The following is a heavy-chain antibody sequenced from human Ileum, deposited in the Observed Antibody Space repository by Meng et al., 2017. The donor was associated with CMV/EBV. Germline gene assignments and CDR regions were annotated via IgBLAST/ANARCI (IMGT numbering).Heavy chain of an antibody. CDR1: GFTFSIFE. CDR3: AKKRVVPGAIRLRYYYYGMDV. Sequence: GGSLRLSCVASGFTFSIFEINWVRQAPGKGLQWVSYISNTASNTYYADAVRGRFTVTRDNAKNTLYLQMNSLTAEDTAVYYCAKKRVVPGAIRLRYYYYGMDVWGQGTTVTVSS. V-gene: IGHV3-48*03. D-gene: IGHD2-2*02. J-gene: IGHJ6*02. CDR2: ISNTASNT.